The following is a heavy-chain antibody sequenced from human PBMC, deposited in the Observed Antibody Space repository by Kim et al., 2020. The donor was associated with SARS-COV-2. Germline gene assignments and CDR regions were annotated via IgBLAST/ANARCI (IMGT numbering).Heavy chain of an antibody. CDR3: ARGRLLLLWFGELSRFDY. D-gene: IGHD3-10*01. J-gene: IGHJ4*02. V-gene: IGHV4-34*01. Sequence: KHRVYLSVDTSKNQFSLKLSSVTAADTAVYYCARGRLLLLWFGELSRFDYWGQGTLVTVSS.